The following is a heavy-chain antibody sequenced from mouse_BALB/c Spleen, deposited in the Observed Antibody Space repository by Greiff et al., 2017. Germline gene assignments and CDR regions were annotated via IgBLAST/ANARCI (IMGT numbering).Heavy chain of an antibody. V-gene: IGHV4-1*02. CDR1: GFDFSRYW. Sequence: EVKLQESGGGLVQPGGSLKLSCAASGFDFSRYWMSWVRQAPGKGLEWIGEINPDSSTINYTPSLKDKFIITRDNAKNTLYLQMSKVRSEDTALFYCARLYYYGGAYWGQGTLVTVSA. CDR3: ARLYYYGGAY. D-gene: IGHD1-1*01. CDR2: INPDSSTI. J-gene: IGHJ3*01.